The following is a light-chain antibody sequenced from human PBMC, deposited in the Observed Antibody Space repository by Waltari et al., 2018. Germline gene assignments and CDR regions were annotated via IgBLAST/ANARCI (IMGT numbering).Light chain of an antibody. CDR2: WGS. CDR3: QQYYSTPLT. V-gene: IGKV4-1*01. Sequence: DIVMTQSPDSLAVSLGERATINCKSSQSVLYSSNNKNYLAWYQQKPGQPPKLLIYWGSTREAGVPDRFSGSGSGTDFTLTISSLQAEDVAVYYCQQYYSTPLTFGPGTKVDIK. J-gene: IGKJ3*01. CDR1: QSVLYSSNNKNY.